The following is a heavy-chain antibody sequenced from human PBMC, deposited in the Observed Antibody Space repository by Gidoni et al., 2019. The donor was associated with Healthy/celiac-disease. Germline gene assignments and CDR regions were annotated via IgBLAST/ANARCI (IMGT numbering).Heavy chain of an antibody. CDR1: GFTFSSYS. CDR3: ARDDFGVVYWNYFDY. V-gene: IGHV3-21*01. D-gene: IGHD3-3*01. CDR2: ISSSSSYI. J-gene: IGHJ4*02. Sequence: EVQLVESGGGLVKPGGSLRLSCAASGFTFSSYSMNWVRQAPGKGLEWVSSISSSSSYIYYADSVKGRFTISRDNAKNSLYLQMNSLRAEDTAVYYCARDDFGVVYWNYFDYWGQGTLVTVSS.